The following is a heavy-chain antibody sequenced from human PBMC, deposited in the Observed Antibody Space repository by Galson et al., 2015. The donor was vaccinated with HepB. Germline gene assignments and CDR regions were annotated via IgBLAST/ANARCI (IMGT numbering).Heavy chain of an antibody. D-gene: IGHD3-22*01. CDR1: GYTFTSYA. J-gene: IGHJ4*02. CDR2: INTNTGNP. CDR3: ARGIPLNYYDSSGYYYDY. Sequence: SVKVSCKASGYTFTSYAMNWVRQAPGQGLEWMGWINTNTGNPTYAQGFTGRFVFSLDTSVSTAYLQISSLKAEDTAVYYCARGIPLNYYDSSGYYYDYWGQGTLVTVSS. V-gene: IGHV7-4-1*02.